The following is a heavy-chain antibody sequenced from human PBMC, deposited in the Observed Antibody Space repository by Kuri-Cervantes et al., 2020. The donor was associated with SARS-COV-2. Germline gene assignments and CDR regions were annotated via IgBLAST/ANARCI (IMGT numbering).Heavy chain of an antibody. Sequence: GGSLRLSCAASGFAFSSYSMNWVRQAPGKGLEWVSSISSSSSYIYYADSVKGRFTISRDNVKNSLYLQMNSLRAEDTAVYYCARDSDFWSGYYTGIVAFDIWGQGTMVTVSS. V-gene: IGHV3-21*01. CDR2: ISSSSSYI. CDR3: ARDSDFWSGYYTGIVAFDI. D-gene: IGHD3-3*01. CDR1: GFAFSSYS. J-gene: IGHJ3*02.